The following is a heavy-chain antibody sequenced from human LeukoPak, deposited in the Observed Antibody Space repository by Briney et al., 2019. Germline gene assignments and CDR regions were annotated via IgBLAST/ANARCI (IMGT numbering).Heavy chain of an antibody. Sequence: GGSLTLTCAASGFTFSDYYMSWIRQAPGKGLEWVSYISSSYSTIYYADSEKGRFTISRDNAKNSLFLQMNSLRAEDTAVYYCARGGSVAGAFDIWGQGTMVTVSS. D-gene: IGHD6-13*01. V-gene: IGHV3-11*01. CDR1: GFTFSDYY. CDR3: ARGGSVAGAFDI. J-gene: IGHJ3*02. CDR2: ISSSYSTI.